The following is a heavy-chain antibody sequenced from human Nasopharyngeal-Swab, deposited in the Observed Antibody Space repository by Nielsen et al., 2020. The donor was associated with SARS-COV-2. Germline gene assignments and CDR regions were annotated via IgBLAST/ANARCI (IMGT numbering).Heavy chain of an antibody. D-gene: IGHD3-10*01. J-gene: IGHJ6*03. V-gene: IGHV4-59*01. CDR3: ARGGGSGSADYYYYYMDV. Sequence: SETLSLTCTVSGGSISSYYWSWIRQPPGKGLEWIGYIYYSGSTNYNPSLKSRVTISVDTSKNQFSLKLSSVPAADTAVYYCARGGGSGSADYYYYYMDVWGKGTTVTVSS. CDR1: GGSISSYY. CDR2: IYYSGST.